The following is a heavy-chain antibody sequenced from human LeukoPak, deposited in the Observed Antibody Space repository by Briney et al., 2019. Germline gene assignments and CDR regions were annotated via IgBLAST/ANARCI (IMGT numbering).Heavy chain of an antibody. J-gene: IGHJ3*02. CDR1: GFTFSEYT. CDR3: AREFTIFGVVIQRYDAFDI. D-gene: IGHD3-3*01. Sequence: GRSLRLSCAASGFTFSEYTIHWVRQAPGKGLEWVAVMSSDGSIKKYANSVKGRFTISRDNSKNTLYLQMDSLRAEDTAVYYCAREFTIFGVVIQRYDAFDIWGQGTMVTVSS. V-gene: IGHV3-30-3*01. CDR2: MSSDGSIK.